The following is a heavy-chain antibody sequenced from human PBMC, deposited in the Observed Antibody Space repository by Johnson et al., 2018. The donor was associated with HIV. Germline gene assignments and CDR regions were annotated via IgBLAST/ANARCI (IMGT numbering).Heavy chain of an antibody. CDR1: AFTFSRYW. CDR2: IKQDGSEK. V-gene: IGHV3-7*01. D-gene: IGHD6-19*01. CDR3: VRDGGSGWLLERDAFDI. Sequence: VPLVESGGGLVQPGGSLRLSCAASAFTFSRYWMSWVRQAPGKGLEWVANIKQDGSEKYYVDSVTGRFTISRDNAKNSLYLQMNSLRAEDTAVYYCVRDGGSGWLLERDAFDIWGQGTMVTVSS. J-gene: IGHJ3*02.